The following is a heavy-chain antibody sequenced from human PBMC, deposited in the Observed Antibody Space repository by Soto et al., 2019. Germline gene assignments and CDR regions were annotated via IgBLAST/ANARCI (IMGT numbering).Heavy chain of an antibody. CDR3: ARALPSYAGDY. D-gene: IGHD2-2*01. J-gene: IGHJ4*02. CDR2: ISSSSSYT. Sequence: KTWGSLRLSCAASGFTFIDYYMIFIRQSPLKWLEWVSYISSSSSYTNYADSVKGRFTISRDNAKNSLYLQMNSLRAEDTAAYYCARALPSYAGDYWGQGTLVTVSS. CDR1: GFTFIDYY. V-gene: IGHV3-11*06.